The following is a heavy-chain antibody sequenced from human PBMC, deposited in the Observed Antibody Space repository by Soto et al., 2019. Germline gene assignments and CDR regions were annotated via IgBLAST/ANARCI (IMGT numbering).Heavy chain of an antibody. V-gene: IGHV4-34*01. CDR1: GGSFSGYY. Sequence: PSETLSLTCAVYGGSFSGYYWSWIRQPPGKGLEWIGEINHSGSTNYNPSLKSRVTISVDTSKNQFSLKLSSVTAADTAVYYCARGRKDNDYVWGSYRYTVYYYYGMDVWGQGTTVTVSS. CDR3: ARGRKDNDYVWGSYRYTVYYYYGMDV. CDR2: INHSGST. D-gene: IGHD3-16*02. J-gene: IGHJ6*02.